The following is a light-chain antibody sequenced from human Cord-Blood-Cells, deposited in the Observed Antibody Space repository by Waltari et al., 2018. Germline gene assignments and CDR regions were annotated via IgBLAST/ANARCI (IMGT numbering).Light chain of an antibody. CDR3: QQYYSTPLT. CDR1: QSVLYSSNNKNY. J-gene: IGKJ4*01. V-gene: IGKV4-1*01. CDR2: GAS. Sequence: DIVMTQSPDSLAVSLGERATINCKSSQSVLYSSNNKNYLAWYKQKPGQPPKLLIYGASTRESVVPDRFSGSGSGTDFTLTISSLQAEDVAVYYCQQYYSTPLTFGGGTKVEIK.